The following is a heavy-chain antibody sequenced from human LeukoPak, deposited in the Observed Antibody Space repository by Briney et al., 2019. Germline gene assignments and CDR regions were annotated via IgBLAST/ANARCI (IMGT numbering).Heavy chain of an antibody. D-gene: IGHD5-18*01. CDR3: ARVDTVMADYFDP. CDR2: IYSGGTT. Sequence: AGGSLTLSCAASGFTVHTSCMPWVRQAPGKGLEWVSTIYSGGTTYYSDSVMGRFTISRHNSRNTLYLQMNSLRAEDTAVYYCARVDTVMADYFDPWGQGTLVTVSS. J-gene: IGHJ5*02. CDR1: GFTVHTSC. V-gene: IGHV3-53*04.